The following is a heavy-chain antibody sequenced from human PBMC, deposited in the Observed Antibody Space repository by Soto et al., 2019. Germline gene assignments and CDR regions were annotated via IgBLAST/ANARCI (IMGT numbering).Heavy chain of an antibody. J-gene: IGHJ4*02. V-gene: IGHV3-30-3*01. CDR2: ISYDGSNK. D-gene: IGHD6-19*01. CDR1: GFTFSNYA. CDR3: AKGIAVAVTDY. Sequence: QVQLVESGGGVVQPGRSLRLSCAASGFTFSNYAMHWVRQAPGKGLEWVAVISYDGSNKHYADSVKGRFTISRDNSKNTLYLQMNSLRAEDTAVYYCAKGIAVAVTDYWGQGTLVTVSS.